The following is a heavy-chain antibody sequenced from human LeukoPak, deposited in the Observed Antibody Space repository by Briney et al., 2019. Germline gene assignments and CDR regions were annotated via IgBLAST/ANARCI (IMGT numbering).Heavy chain of an antibody. D-gene: IGHD3-10*01. Sequence: GGSLRLSCAASGFTFSSYGMHWVRQAPGKGLEWVAFIRYDGSNKYYADSVKGRFTISRGNSKNTLYLQMNSLRAEDTAVYYCAKDRTMVRGVIITFGYRGQGTLVTVSS. V-gene: IGHV3-30*02. CDR2: IRYDGSNK. J-gene: IGHJ4*02. CDR1: GFTFSSYG. CDR3: AKDRTMVRGVIITFGY.